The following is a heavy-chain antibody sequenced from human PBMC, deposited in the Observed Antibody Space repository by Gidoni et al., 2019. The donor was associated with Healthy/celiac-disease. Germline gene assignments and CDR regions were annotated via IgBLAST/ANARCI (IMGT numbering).Heavy chain of an antibody. CDR3: ATAIGGPYCSSGGSCYPRY. D-gene: IGHD2-15*01. Sequence: QLQLQESGPGRVTPSETLSLTGTVSGCSISSRSYSGGWIRQPPGKGLEWIGSIYYSGRTYYNPSLKSRVTISVDTSKNQFSLKLSSVTAADTAVYYCATAIGGPYCSSGGSCYPRYWGQGTLVTVSS. CDR2: IYYSGRT. CDR1: GCSISSRSYS. V-gene: IGHV4-39*01. J-gene: IGHJ4*02.